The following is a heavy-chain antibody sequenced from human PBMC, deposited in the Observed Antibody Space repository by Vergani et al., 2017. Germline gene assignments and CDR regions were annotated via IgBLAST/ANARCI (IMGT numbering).Heavy chain of an antibody. CDR3: ASHFPPPVRYSYGDRVDY. Sequence: QLQLQESGPGLVKPSETLSLTCTVSGGSISSSSYYWGWILKPPGKGLEWIGSIYYSGSTYYNPSLKSRVTISVDTSKNQFSLKLSSVTAADTAVYYCASHFPPPVRYSYGDRVDYWGQGTLVTVSS. V-gene: IGHV4-39*07. D-gene: IGHD5-18*01. CDR2: IYYSGST. CDR1: GGSISSSSYY. J-gene: IGHJ4*02.